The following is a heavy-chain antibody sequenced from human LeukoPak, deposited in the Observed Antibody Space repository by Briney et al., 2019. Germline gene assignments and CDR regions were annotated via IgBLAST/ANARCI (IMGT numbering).Heavy chain of an antibody. CDR1: GYSFPNSW. D-gene: IGHD3-16*01. J-gene: IGHJ4*02. Sequence: GESLKISCKGSGYSFPNSWIGWVRQMPRKGLGWRGVIYPGDSDTRYSPSFQGQVTISADKSITTAYLQWSSLKASDTAMYYCASSVTFGGGYYFDYWGQGTLVTVSS. V-gene: IGHV5-51*01. CDR2: IYPGDSDT. CDR3: ASSVTFGGGYYFDY.